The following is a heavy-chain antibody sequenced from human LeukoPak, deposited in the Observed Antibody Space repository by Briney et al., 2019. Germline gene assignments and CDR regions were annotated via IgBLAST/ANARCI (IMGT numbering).Heavy chain of an antibody. Sequence: GGSLRLSCAASGFPFNAYWMTWVRQAPGKGLEWVANIRQDGDTKYVDSVKGRFTISRDNAKNTLYLQMNSLRAEDTAVYYCARSAYYNGRGNYYDYWGQGTLVTVSS. CDR2: IRQDGDTK. CDR3: ARSAYYNGRGNYYDY. J-gene: IGHJ4*02. V-gene: IGHV3-7*01. CDR1: GFPFNAYW. D-gene: IGHD3-22*01.